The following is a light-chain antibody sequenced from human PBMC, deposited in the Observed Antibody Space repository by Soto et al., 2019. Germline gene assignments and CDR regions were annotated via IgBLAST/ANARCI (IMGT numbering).Light chain of an antibody. CDR2: DAS. Sequence: DIEITQSPSTLSASARDTVTITCRASQGISTWLAWYQQKTGKAPKLLTFDASSLQSGVPSRFSGSGSGTEFTLTISSLQPDDLATYYCQQYDSYSWTFGQGTKVDI. CDR3: QQYDSYSWT. J-gene: IGKJ1*01. CDR1: QGISTW. V-gene: IGKV1-5*01.